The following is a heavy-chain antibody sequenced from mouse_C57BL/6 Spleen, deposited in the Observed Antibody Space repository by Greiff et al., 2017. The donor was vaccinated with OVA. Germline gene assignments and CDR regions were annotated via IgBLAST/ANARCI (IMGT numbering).Heavy chain of an antibody. CDR3: ARRYEGNYYFDD. Sequence: EVQLQQSGPELVKPGASVKMSCKASGYTFTDYNMHWVKQSHGKSLEWIGYINPNNGGTSYNQKFKGKATLTVNKSSSTAYMELRSLTSEDSAVYDCARRYEGNYYFDDWGKGTTLTVSS. V-gene: IGHV1-22*01. CDR2: INPNNGGT. D-gene: IGHD2-3*01. J-gene: IGHJ2*01. CDR1: GYTFTDYN.